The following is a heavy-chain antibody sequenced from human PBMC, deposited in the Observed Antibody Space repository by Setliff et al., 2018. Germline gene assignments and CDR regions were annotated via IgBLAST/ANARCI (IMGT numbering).Heavy chain of an antibody. CDR2: IYYSGSTT. D-gene: IGHD5-12*01. CDR1: GGSISSGGYY. CDR3: ARGGTFRYFDY. Sequence: SETLSLTCTVSGGSISSGGYYWSWIRQHPGKGLEWIGYIYYSGSTTNYDPSLKSRVTISVDTSKNQSSLKLSSATAADTAAYYCARGGTFRYFDYWGQGTLVTVSS. J-gene: IGHJ4*02. V-gene: IGHV4-61*08.